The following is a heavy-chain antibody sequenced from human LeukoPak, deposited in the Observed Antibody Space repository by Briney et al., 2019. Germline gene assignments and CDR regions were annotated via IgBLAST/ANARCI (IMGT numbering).Heavy chain of an antibody. Sequence: KPSETLSLTGTISGGSISSYYWSWIRQPAGKGLEWIGRIYTSGSTNYNPSLKSRVTMSVDTSKNQFSLKLSSVTAADTAVYYCARAGKDDRSGYYTYYFDYWGQGTLVTVSS. CDR2: IYTSGST. V-gene: IGHV4-4*07. CDR1: GGSISSYY. CDR3: ARAGKDDRSGYYTYYFDY. D-gene: IGHD3-22*01. J-gene: IGHJ4*02.